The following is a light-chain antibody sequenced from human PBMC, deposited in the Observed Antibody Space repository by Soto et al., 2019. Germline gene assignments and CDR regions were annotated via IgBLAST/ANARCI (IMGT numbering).Light chain of an antibody. Sequence: DIQMTQSPSTLSASVGDRVIITCRASQSISNWLAWYQQKPGKAPKLLIYKASNLESGVPSRFSGSGSGTEFALTISSLQPDDVATYYCQQYNTYATFGPGTKVDIK. V-gene: IGKV1-5*03. CDR1: QSISNW. J-gene: IGKJ3*01. CDR3: QQYNTYAT. CDR2: KAS.